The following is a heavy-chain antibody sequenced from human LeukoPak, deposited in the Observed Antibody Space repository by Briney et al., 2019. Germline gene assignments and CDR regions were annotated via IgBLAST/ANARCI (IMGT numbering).Heavy chain of an antibody. CDR1: GFTFSNYA. CDR2: ISSGADTT. J-gene: IGHJ5*02. V-gene: IGHV3-23*01. D-gene: IGHD1-26*01. CDR3: AKPGGGTYFTHNCFHP. Sequence: GGSLGLSCAASGFTFSNYAMSWVRQAPGKGLEWVSTISSGADTTYYADSVKGRFAISRDNSKNTLYLQMNSLRAEDTAVYYCAKPGGGTYFTHNCFHPWGQGTLVTVSS.